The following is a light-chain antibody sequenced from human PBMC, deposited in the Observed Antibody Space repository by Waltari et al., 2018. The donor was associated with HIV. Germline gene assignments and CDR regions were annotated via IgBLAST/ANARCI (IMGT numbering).Light chain of an antibody. Sequence: DIQMTQSPSPLSASVRDRVTITCRASQGVRQYVAWYHQRPGEPPKVVIYGATILQAGVEPRFSASGSGTDFSLTISSLRAEDLGIYYCQTYNGPPFAFGGGTKV. J-gene: IGKJ4*01. V-gene: IGKV1-27*01. CDR3: QTYNGPPFA. CDR1: QGVRQY. CDR2: GAT.